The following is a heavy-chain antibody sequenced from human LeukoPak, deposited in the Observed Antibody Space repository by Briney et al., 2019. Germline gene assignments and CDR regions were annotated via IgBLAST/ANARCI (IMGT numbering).Heavy chain of an antibody. CDR3: AKEYSSGWNDAFDI. V-gene: IGHV3-74*01. J-gene: IGHJ3*02. Sequence: GGSLRLSCAASGFTFSSYWMHWVRQAPGKGLVWVSRINTDGSSTSYADSVKGRFTISRDNAKNSLYLQMNSLRAEDTALYYCAKEYSSGWNDAFDIWGQGTMVTVSS. CDR2: INTDGSST. CDR1: GFTFSSYW. D-gene: IGHD6-19*01.